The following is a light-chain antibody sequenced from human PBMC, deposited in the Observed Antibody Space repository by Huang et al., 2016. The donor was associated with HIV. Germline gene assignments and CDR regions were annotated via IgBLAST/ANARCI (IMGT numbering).Light chain of an antibody. V-gene: IGKV1-27*01. CDR1: QDIRNY. CDR2: AAS. CDR3: QKYNSAPYT. Sequence: DIHMTQSPSSLSSSVGDRVTITCRASQDIRNYLAWYQQKPVTAPKLLISAASTLQSGAPARFSGSGSGTDFTLTIGSLQPEDVATYYCQKYNSAPYTFGQGTKLEIK. J-gene: IGKJ2*01.